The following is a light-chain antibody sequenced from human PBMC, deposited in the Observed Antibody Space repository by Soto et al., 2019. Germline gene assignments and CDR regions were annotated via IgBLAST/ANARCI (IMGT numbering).Light chain of an antibody. CDR1: YIGGKS. J-gene: IGLJ3*02. Sequence: SYELTQTPSVSVAPGQTATITCGGDYIGGKSVHWYQQKPGQAPVLVLYDDRVPPSGIHERFSGSNYGNTATLTISRVEAGDEADFFCQVWDSSSAHIWVFGGWTKLTVL. CDR2: DDR. CDR3: QVWDSSSAHIWV. V-gene: IGLV3-21*02.